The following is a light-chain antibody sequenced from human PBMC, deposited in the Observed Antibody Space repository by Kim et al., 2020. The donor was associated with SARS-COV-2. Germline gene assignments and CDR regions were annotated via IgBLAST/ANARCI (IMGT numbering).Light chain of an antibody. J-gene: IGLJ3*02. CDR1: SSNIGENP. CDR2: DSD. V-gene: IGLV1-44*01. Sequence: ELTQPPSASGTPGQSVSISCSGTSSNIGENPVNWYQQLPGMAPRLLIEDSDQRPSKIPDRFSAFKSGTSASLAISGLQSEDEADYYCAAWDDTLNAVLFGGGTQLTVL. CDR3: AAWDDTLNAVL.